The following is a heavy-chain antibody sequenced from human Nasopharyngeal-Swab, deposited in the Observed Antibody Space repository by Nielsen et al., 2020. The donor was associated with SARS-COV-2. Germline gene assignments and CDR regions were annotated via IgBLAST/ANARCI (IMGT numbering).Heavy chain of an antibody. V-gene: IGHV3-30*18. CDR3: AKDHFYDSGTYDRLYFDS. D-gene: IGHD3-10*01. Sequence: GGSLRLSCAASGVRVSDYDMHWVCQAPGKGLEWVATFSFYGSYRYFADSVRGRFSISRDNMENMLFLQMDSLRADDTAVYYCAKDHFYDSGTYDRLYFDSWGQGYMVTVSS. J-gene: IGHJ4*02. CDR1: GVRVSDYD. CDR2: FSFYGSYR.